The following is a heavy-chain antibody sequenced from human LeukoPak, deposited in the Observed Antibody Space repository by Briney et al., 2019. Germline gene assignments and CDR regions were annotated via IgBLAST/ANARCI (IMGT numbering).Heavy chain of an antibody. J-gene: IGHJ5*02. D-gene: IGHD2-15*01. Sequence: ASVKVSCKASGYTFTGYYMHWVRQAPGQGLEWMGWINPNSGGTNYAQKFQGRVTMTEDTSTDTAYMELSNLRSEDTAVYYCATDGGWWFDPWGQGTLVTVSS. CDR1: GYTFTGYY. V-gene: IGHV1-2*02. CDR2: INPNSGGT. CDR3: ATDGGWWFDP.